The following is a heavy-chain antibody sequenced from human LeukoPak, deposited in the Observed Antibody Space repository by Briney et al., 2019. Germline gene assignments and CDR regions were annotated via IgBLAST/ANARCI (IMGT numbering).Heavy chain of an antibody. V-gene: IGHV1-3*01. Sequence: ASVKVSCKASGYTFTSYAMHWVRQAPGQRLEWMGWINAGNGNTKYSQKFQGRVTITRNTSASTAYVELSSLRSEDTAVYYCARKRYCSGGSCYSHYYYGMDVWGQGTTVTVSS. CDR2: INAGNGNT. CDR3: ARKRYCSGGSCYSHYYYGMDV. CDR1: GYTFTSYA. J-gene: IGHJ6*02. D-gene: IGHD2-15*01.